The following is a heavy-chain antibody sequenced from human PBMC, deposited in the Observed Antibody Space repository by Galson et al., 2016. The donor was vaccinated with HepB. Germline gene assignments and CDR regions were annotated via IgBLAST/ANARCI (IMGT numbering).Heavy chain of an antibody. CDR3: AKLSVGTLFDP. J-gene: IGHJ5*02. Sequence: SLRLSCAASGFTFSGSAMTWVRQAPGKGLEWVSSISDSGDRTYYADSVKGRFTISRDNSKNPLYLQMNSLRAEDTAVYYCAKLSVGTLFDPWGQGTLVTVS. CDR1: GFTFSGSA. CDR2: ISDSGDRT. V-gene: IGHV3-23*01. D-gene: IGHD4-23*01.